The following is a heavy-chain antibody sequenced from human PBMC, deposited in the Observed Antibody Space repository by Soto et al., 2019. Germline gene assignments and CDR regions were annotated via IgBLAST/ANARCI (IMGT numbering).Heavy chain of an antibody. D-gene: IGHD3-22*01. J-gene: IGHJ5*02. V-gene: IGHV4-59*01. CDR2: IYYSGST. CDR3: ARWKGSSGYYYSNWFDH. CDR1: GGSISSYY. Sequence: XETLSLTCTVSGGSISSYYWSWIRQPPGKGLEWIGYIYYSGSTNYNPSLKSRVTISVDTSKNQFSLKLSSVTAADTAVYYCARWKGSSGYYYSNWFDHWGQGTLVTVSS.